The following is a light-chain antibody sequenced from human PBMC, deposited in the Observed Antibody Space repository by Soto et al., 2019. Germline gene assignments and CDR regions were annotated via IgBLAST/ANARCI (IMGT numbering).Light chain of an antibody. Sequence: EVVVTQSRGTLSLYPGERATLSCRASQSVTSDYLAWYQQKPGQSPRLLMSGASRRATGVPSRFSGSGSGTEFTLTISSLQPDDFANYYCQHYNSYSEAFGQGTKVDI. CDR3: QHYNSYSEA. J-gene: IGKJ1*01. V-gene: IGKV3-20*01. CDR1: QSVTSDY. CDR2: GAS.